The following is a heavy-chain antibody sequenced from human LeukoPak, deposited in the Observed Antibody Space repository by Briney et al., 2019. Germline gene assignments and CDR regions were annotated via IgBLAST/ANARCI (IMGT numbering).Heavy chain of an antibody. Sequence: GASVKVSCKASGYTFTDYYMHWVRQAPGQGLEWMVRINPNSGGTNYAQKFQGRVTMTRDTSISTAYMELSRLRSDDTAVYYCARAASTMIVVATTRGAFDIWGQGTMVTVSS. J-gene: IGHJ3*02. V-gene: IGHV1-2*06. CDR3: ARAASTMIVVATTRGAFDI. CDR2: INPNSGGT. CDR1: GYTFTDYY. D-gene: IGHD3-22*01.